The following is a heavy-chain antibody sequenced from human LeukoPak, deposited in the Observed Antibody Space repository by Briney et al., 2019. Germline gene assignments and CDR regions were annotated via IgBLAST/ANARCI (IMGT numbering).Heavy chain of an antibody. D-gene: IGHD3-3*01. V-gene: IGHV3-48*01. J-gene: IGHJ3*02. CDR3: ARVMEGSGYYRRDAFDI. CDR1: GFSFSPYS. Sequence: GGTLRLSCAASGFSFSPYSMNWLRQAPGKGLEWVSYIDSSSGTIYYADSVRGRFTISGDNAKNSLYLQMNSLRAEDTAVYHCARVMEGSGYYRRDAFDIWGQGTMVTVSS. CDR2: IDSSSGTI.